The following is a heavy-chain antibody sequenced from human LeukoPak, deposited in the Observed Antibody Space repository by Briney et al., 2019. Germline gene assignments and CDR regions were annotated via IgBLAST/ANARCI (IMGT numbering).Heavy chain of an antibody. CDR2: INPNSGGT. Sequence: GASVKVSCKASGYTFTSYGISWVRQAPGQGLEWMGWINPNSGGTNYAQKFQGRVTMTRDTSISTAYMELSRLRSDDTAVYYCARDPLRGYSYGYYDYWGQGTLITVSS. D-gene: IGHD5-18*01. J-gene: IGHJ4*02. CDR3: ARDPLRGYSYGYYDY. CDR1: GYTFTSYG. V-gene: IGHV1-2*02.